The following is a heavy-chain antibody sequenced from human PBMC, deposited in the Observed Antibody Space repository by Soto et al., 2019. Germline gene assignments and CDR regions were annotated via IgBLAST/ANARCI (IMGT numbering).Heavy chain of an antibody. J-gene: IGHJ5*02. D-gene: IGHD6-13*01. CDR2: ISGSGGNT. CDR3: AKDLAAAAPRWFDP. CDR1: GFTFSSYA. V-gene: IGHV3-23*01. Sequence: GGSLRLSCAASGFTFSSYAMTWVRQAPGKGLEWVSAISGSGGNTYYADSVKGRFTISRDNSKNTLFLQMNSLRAEDTAVYYCAKDLAAAAPRWFDPWGQGTLVTVSS.